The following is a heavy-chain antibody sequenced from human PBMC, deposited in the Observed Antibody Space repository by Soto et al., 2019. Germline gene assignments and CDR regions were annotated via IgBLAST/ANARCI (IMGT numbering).Heavy chain of an antibody. D-gene: IGHD4-17*01. Sequence: QVQLVQSGAEVKKPGSSVKVSCKASGGTFSSYTISWVRQAPGQGLEWMGRIIPILGIANYAQKFQGRVTITANNSPSTADMELSSLRAEATAVYYCARSDGDYLLGNYYDYGMDVWGQGTTVTVSS. J-gene: IGHJ6*02. CDR2: IIPILGIA. V-gene: IGHV1-69*02. CDR3: ARSDGDYLLGNYYDYGMDV. CDR1: GGTFSSYT.